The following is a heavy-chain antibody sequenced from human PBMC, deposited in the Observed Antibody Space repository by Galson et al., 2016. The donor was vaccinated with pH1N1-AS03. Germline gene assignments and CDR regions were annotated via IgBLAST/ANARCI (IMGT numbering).Heavy chain of an antibody. J-gene: IGHJ4*02. CDR2: DGGST. Sequence: SLRLSCAASGFIFSNHGMHWARQAPGKGPEFVARDGGSTYYADSVKARFTISRDNSKNTLYLQMDSLRVEDTAVYYCERAGGDWGQGTLVTVAS. CDR1: GFIFSNHG. V-gene: IGHV3-64*02. CDR3: ERAGGD.